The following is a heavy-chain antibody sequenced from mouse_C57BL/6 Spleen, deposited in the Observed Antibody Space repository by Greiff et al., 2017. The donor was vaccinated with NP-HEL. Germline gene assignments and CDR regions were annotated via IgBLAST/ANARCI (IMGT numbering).Heavy chain of an antibody. Sequence: EVKVVESGGGLVQPKGSLKLSCAASGFSFNTYAMNWVRQAPGKGLEWVARIRSKSNNYATYYADSVKDRFTISRDDSESMLYLQMNNLKTEDTAMYYCVNEPPPFAYWGQGTLVTVSA. J-gene: IGHJ3*01. CDR2: IRSKSNNYAT. CDR1: GFSFNTYA. V-gene: IGHV10-1*01. CDR3: VNEPPPFAY.